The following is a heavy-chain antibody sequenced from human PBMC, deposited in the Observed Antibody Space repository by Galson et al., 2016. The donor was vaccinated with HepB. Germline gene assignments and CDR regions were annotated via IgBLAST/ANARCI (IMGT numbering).Heavy chain of an antibody. CDR3: AKDYAVAARPPDY. D-gene: IGHD6-6*01. V-gene: IGHV3-21*01. CDR1: GFTFSSYS. Sequence: SLRLSCAASGFTFSSYSMNWVRQAPGKGLEWVSSISSSNNYIYYADSVKGRFTISRDNSKNTLYLQMNNLRPEDTAVYYCAKDYAVAARPPDYWGQGTLVTVSS. CDR2: ISSSNNYI. J-gene: IGHJ4*02.